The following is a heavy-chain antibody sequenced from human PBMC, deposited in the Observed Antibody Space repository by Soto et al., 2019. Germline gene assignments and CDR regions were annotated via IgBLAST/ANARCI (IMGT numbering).Heavy chain of an antibody. J-gene: IGHJ4*02. V-gene: IGHV3-23*01. Sequence: LRLSCAASGFTLSSYSMKWVRQAPGKGLEWVATISGSDGKTYYADSVKGRFSISRDTSRNTLYLQMNSLRADDTAIYYCAKWSYLDYWGQGTRVTGS. D-gene: IGHD3-3*01. CDR2: ISGSDGKT. CDR1: GFTLSSYS. CDR3: AKWSYLDY.